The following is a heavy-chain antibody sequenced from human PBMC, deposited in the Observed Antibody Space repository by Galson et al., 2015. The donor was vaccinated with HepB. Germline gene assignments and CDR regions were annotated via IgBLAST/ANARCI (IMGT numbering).Heavy chain of an antibody. CDR2: ISYDGSNK. D-gene: IGHD5-18*01. Sequence: SLRLSCAASGFTFSSYAMHWVRQAPGKGLEWVAAISYDGSNKYYADSVKGRFTISRDNSKNTLYLQMNSLRAEDTAVYYCTRSGRQDTAMGLFDYWGQGTLVTVSS. J-gene: IGHJ4*02. CDR1: GFTFSSYA. V-gene: IGHV3-30*04. CDR3: TRSGRQDTAMGLFDY.